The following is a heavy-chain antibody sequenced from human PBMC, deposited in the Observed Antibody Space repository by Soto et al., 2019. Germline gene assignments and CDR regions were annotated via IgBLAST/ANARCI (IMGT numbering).Heavy chain of an antibody. CDR3: ARETADVVAAYDAFDI. CDR1: GGSISSGGYY. J-gene: IGHJ3*02. Sequence: SETLSLTWTVSGGSISSGGYYWSWIRQHPGKGLEWIGYIYYSGSTYYNPSLKSRVTISVDTSKNQFSLKLSSVTAADTAVYYCARETADVVAAYDAFDIWGQGTMVTVSS. V-gene: IGHV4-31*02. CDR2: IYYSGST. D-gene: IGHD2-15*01.